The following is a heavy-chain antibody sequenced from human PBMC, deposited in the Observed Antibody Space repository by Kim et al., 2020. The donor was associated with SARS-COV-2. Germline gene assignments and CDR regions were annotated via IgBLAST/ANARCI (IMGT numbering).Heavy chain of an antibody. Sequence: GGSLRLSCAASGFTFSSYGMHWVRQAPGKGLEWVAVISYDGSNKYYADSVKGRFTISRDNSKNTLYLQMNSLRAEDTAVYYCAKDKDGSGSSIDYWGQGTLVTVSS. CDR2: ISYDGSNK. CDR1: GFTFSSYG. CDR3: AKDKDGSGSSIDY. J-gene: IGHJ4*02. D-gene: IGHD3-10*01. V-gene: IGHV3-30*18.